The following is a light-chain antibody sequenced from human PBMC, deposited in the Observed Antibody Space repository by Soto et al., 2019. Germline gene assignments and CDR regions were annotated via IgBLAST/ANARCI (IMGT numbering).Light chain of an antibody. CDR1: QSVSSY. CDR3: QQRRNWPPFT. Sequence: EIVLTQSPATLSLSPGERATLSCRASQSVSSYLAWYQQKPGQAPRLLIYDASNRATGIPARFSGSGSGTDFTLTISRLEPEDVAVYYCQQRRNWPPFTFGPGTKVDI. CDR2: DAS. V-gene: IGKV3-11*01. J-gene: IGKJ3*01.